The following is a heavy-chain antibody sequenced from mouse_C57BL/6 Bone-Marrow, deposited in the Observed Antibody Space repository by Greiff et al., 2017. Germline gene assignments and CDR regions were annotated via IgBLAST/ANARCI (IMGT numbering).Heavy chain of an antibody. CDR2: IYPGDGDT. D-gene: IGHD2-1*01. V-gene: IGHV1-82*01. Sequence: QVQLQQSGPELVKPGASVKISCKASGYAFSSSWMNWVKQRPGKGLEWIGRIYPGDGDTNYNGKFKGKATLTADKSSSTSYMQLSSLTSEDSSVYFCARGFYYGNSWFAYWGQGTLVTVSA. J-gene: IGHJ3*01. CDR3: ARGFYYGNSWFAY. CDR1: GYAFSSSW.